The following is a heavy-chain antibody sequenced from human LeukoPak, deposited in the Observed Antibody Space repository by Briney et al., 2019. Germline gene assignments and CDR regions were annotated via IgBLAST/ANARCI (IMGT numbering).Heavy chain of an antibody. CDR1: GYTFGNYA. V-gene: IGHV1-69*04. CDR2: IIPIFPKT. Sequence: ASVKVSCKASGYTFGNYAMNWVRQAPGQGLEWMGRIIPIFPKTDYAQKFQGRVTITADKSTSTAYLELSSLSSEDTAVYYCARDPKVIVVPDSRNDRNDPWGQGTLVTVSS. J-gene: IGHJ5*02. CDR3: ARDPKVIVVPDSRNDRNDP. D-gene: IGHD1-1*01.